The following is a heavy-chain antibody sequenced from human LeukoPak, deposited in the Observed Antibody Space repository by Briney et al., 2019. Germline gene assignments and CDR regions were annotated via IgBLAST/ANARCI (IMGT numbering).Heavy chain of an antibody. CDR2: INPNSGGT. J-gene: IGHJ4*02. Sequence: GASLKVSCKASGYTFTGYYMHWLRQAPGQGLEWMGWINPNSGGTNYAQKFQGRVTMTRDTSISTAYMELSRLRSDDTAVYYCARSLEYSSSSGPLDYWGQGTLVTVSS. CDR1: GYTFTGYY. D-gene: IGHD6-6*01. V-gene: IGHV1-2*02. CDR3: ARSLEYSSSSGPLDY.